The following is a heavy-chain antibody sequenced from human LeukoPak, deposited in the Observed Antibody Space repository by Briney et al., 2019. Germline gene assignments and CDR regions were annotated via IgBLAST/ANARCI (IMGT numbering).Heavy chain of an antibody. J-gene: IGHJ3*02. D-gene: IGHD3-22*01. CDR2: IYHCGNT. CDR3: ARQYYDSSGYLGAFDI. Sequence: SETLSLTCTVSGGSISGYYWNWIRQPPGKGLEWIGYIYHCGNTSYNPSLKSRTTISVGTSKNQFSLKLTSVTAADTAVYYCARQYYDSSGYLGAFDIWGQGTMVTVSS. V-gene: IGHV4-59*08. CDR1: GGSISGYY.